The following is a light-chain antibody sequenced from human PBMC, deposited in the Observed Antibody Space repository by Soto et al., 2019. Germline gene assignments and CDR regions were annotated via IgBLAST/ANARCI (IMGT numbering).Light chain of an antibody. J-gene: IGLJ1*01. CDR1: SSDVGGYNY. V-gene: IGLV2-14*01. Sequence: QSALTQPASVSGSPGQSITISCTGTSSDVGGYNYVSWYQQHPGKAPKLMIYEVSNRPSGVSNRFSGSKSGNTASLTISGLQAEDEADYYCSSYTSSSTNYVFGTGIKLTVL. CDR2: EVS. CDR3: SSYTSSSTNYV.